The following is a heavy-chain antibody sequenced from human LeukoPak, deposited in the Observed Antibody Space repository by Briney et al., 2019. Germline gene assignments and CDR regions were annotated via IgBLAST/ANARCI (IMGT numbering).Heavy chain of an antibody. CDR2: IYYSGTT. CDR3: ASHCSSTSCYSARCGDY. CDR1: GGSISSSAYY. Sequence: PSETLSLTCTVSGGSISSSAYYWSWIRQHPRKGLEWIGYIYYSGTTYYNPSLKSRVTISVDTSKNQFSLKLTSVTAADTAVYYCASHCSSTSCYSARCGDYWGQGTLVTVSS. V-gene: IGHV4-30-4*08. D-gene: IGHD2-2*01. J-gene: IGHJ4*02.